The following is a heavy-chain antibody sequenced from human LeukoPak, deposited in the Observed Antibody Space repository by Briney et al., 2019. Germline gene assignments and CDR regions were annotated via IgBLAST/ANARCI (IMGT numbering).Heavy chain of an antibody. CDR1: GFTFSSYE. CDR3: ARPGWELLWPFDY. J-gene: IGHJ4*02. V-gene: IGHV3-48*03. Sequence: SGGSLRLSCAASGFTFSSYEMNWVRQAPGKGLEWVSYISSSGSTIYYADSVKGRFTISRDNAKNSLYLQMNSLRAEDTAVYYCARPGWELLWPFDYWGQGTLVTVSS. CDR2: ISSSGSTI. D-gene: IGHD1-26*01.